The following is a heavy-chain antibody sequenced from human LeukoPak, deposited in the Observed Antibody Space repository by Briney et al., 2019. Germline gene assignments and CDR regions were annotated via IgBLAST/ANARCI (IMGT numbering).Heavy chain of an antibody. Sequence: GGSLRLSWAASGFIFSDYYMSWIREATGEGLQWVSTISSSRSTIYYADSVKGRFTIYRDNAKNSLYLQMNSLRAEDTAVYYCARDWSWFDPWGQGTLVTVSS. CDR3: ARDWSWFDP. V-gene: IGHV3-11*01. CDR2: ISSSRSTI. CDR1: GFIFSDYY. J-gene: IGHJ5*02.